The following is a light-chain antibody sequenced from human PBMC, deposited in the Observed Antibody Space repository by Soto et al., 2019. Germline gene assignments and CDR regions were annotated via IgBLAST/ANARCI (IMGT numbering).Light chain of an antibody. J-gene: IGLJ2*01. CDR1: SSNIGAGYD. CDR2: GNS. CDR3: QSYDSSLSVVV. V-gene: IGLV1-40*01. Sequence: QSVLTQPPSVSGAPGQRVTISCTGSSSNIGAGYDVHWYQQLPGTAPNLLIYGNSNRPSGVPDRFSGSKSGTSASLAITGLQADDVADYYCQSYDSSLSVVVVGGGTKLTVL.